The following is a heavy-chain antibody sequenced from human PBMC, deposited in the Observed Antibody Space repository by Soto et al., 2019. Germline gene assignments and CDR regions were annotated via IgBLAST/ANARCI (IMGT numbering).Heavy chain of an antibody. J-gene: IGHJ6*02. Sequence: QVQLVQSGAEVKKPGASVKVSCKASGYTFTSYGISWVRQAPGQGLEWMGWISAYNGNTNYAQKLQGRVTMTTDTSTSTAYMELRSLRSDDTAVYYCARDSGGLSSSWYRFYYSYGMDVWGQGTTVTVSS. CDR3: ARDSGGLSSSWYRFYYSYGMDV. D-gene: IGHD6-13*01. CDR1: GYTFTSYG. V-gene: IGHV1-18*01. CDR2: ISAYNGNT.